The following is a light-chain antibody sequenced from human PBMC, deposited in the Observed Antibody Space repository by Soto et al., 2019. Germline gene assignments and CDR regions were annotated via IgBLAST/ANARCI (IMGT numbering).Light chain of an antibody. Sequence: QSALTHHASVSGSPGQSITISCTGTSSSVGTFNPVSWYQQRPGKAPKLIISAGTKRPSGMSDRFSGSQPGNTSSLTIFQLHADDEAEYYCCSYTATNTSVFGTGTKVTVL. J-gene: IGLJ1*01. CDR2: AGT. CDR3: CSYTATNTSV. CDR1: SSSVGTFNP. V-gene: IGLV2-23*01.